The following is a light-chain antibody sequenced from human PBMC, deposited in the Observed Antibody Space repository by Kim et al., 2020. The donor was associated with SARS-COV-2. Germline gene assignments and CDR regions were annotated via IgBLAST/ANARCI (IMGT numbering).Light chain of an antibody. CDR2: GDN. J-gene: IGLJ3*02. Sequence: QSALTQPASVSGSPGQPITISCSGTNNDVGSHDLVSWYQHHPGTAPKLVIYGDNQRPSGVSSRFSGSKSGNTASLTISGLQPEDEADYYCCSYANGGTWVFGGGTQLTV. CDR3: CSYANGGTWV. V-gene: IGLV2-23*01. CDR1: NNDVGSHDL.